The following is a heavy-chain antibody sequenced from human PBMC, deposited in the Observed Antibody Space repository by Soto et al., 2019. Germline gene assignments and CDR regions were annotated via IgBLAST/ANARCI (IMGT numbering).Heavy chain of an antibody. J-gene: IGHJ4*02. CDR3: TRGLGGGSC. CDR1: GYTFSSYW. D-gene: IGHD2-15*01. CDR2: INTDGSST. V-gene: IGHV3-74*01. Sequence: EVQLVESGGGLIQPGGSLRLSCAASGYTFSSYWMHWVRQAPGKGLVWVSRINTDGSSTSYADTVEGRFTISRDNAKNTLYLLMNSLRAEDTAVYFCTRGLGGGSCWGQGTLVTVSS.